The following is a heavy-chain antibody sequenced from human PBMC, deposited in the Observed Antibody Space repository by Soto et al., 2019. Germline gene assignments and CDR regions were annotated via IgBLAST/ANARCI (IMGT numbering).Heavy chain of an antibody. Sequence: SETLSLTCAVYGGSFSGYYWSWIRQPPGKGLEWIGEINHSGSTNYNPSLKSRVTISVDTSKNQFSLKLSSVTAADTAVYYCARVGGYCTNGVCYTGRYYYYYMDVWGKGTTVTVSS. J-gene: IGHJ6*03. V-gene: IGHV4-34*01. CDR3: ARVGGYCTNGVCYTGRYYYYYMDV. CDR2: INHSGST. CDR1: GGSFSGYY. D-gene: IGHD2-8*01.